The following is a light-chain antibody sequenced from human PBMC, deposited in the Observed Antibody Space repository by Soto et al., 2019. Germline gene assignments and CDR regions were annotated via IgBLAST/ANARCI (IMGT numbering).Light chain of an antibody. J-gene: IGLJ1*01. Sequence: QSALTQPASVSGSPGQSITISCTGTSSDVGGYNYVSWYQQHPGKAPKLMIYEVSNRPSGVSNRFSGSESGNTASLTISGLQAEDEADYYCSSYTSSQRVFGTGTKVTVL. V-gene: IGLV2-14*01. CDR3: SSYTSSQRV. CDR2: EVS. CDR1: SSDVGGYNY.